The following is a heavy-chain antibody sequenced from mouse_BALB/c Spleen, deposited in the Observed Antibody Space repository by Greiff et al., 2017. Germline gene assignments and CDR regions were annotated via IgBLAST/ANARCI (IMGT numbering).Heavy chain of an antibody. D-gene: IGHD1-1*01. Sequence: QVQLQQSGAELVRPGSSVKISCKASGYAFSSYWMNWVKQRPGQGLEWIGQIYPGDGDTNYNGKFKGKATLTADKSSSTAYMQLSSLTSEDSAVYFFATLRSRDYAMDYWGQGTSVTVSS. CDR3: ATLRSRDYAMDY. V-gene: IGHV1-80*01. CDR2: IYPGDGDT. CDR1: GYAFSSYW. J-gene: IGHJ4*01.